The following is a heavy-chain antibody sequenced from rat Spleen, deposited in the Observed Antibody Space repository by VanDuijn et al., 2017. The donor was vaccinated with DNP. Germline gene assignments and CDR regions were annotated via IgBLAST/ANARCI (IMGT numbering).Heavy chain of an antibody. Sequence: EVRLQESGPGLVKPSQSLSLACSVTGFSITSSYRWNWIRKFPGNKLEWMGHINNAGSTYYTPSLKSRISITKDTSKNQFFLHVISVTAEDTATYYCARSRGPLDYWGQGVMVTVSS. J-gene: IGHJ2*01. CDR1: GFSITSSYR. V-gene: IGHV3-3*01. CDR3: ARSRGPLDY. D-gene: IGHD1-11*01. CDR2: INNAGST.